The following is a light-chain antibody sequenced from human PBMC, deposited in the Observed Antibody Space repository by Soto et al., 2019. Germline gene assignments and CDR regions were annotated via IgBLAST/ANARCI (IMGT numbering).Light chain of an antibody. V-gene: IGKV2D-29*01. J-gene: IGKJ5*01. CDR1: QSLLHITGETF. CDR3: MQSTQLPPP. CDR2: EVS. Sequence: DVVMTQTPLSLSVAPGQPASISCKSSQSLLHITGETFLFWYLQKPGQAPQLLIYEVSTRVSGVQDRFSGGGSRKDFTLEISRVETDEVGIYYCMQSTQLPPPFGQGTRL.